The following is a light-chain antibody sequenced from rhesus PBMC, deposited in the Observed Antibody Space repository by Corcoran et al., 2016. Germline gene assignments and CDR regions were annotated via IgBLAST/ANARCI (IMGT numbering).Light chain of an antibody. J-gene: IGKJ4*01. CDR2: VAS. CDR1: QGISSY. V-gene: IGKV1-25*01. CDR3: QQHNSDPLT. Sequence: EIQMTQSPSSLSASVGDRVTITCRASQGISSYLAWYQQKPGKAPTLLIYVASTLQSGVPSRFSGSGSGTDFTLTIRSLQPEDCATYYCQQHNSDPLTFGGGTKLELK.